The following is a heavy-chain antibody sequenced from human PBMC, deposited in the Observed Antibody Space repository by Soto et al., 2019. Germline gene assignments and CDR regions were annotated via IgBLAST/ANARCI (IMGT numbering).Heavy chain of an antibody. D-gene: IGHD3-22*01. CDR3: AKDRFYYDSSAYYYDAFDI. J-gene: IGHJ3*02. CDR1: GFTVSSNY. V-gene: IGHV3-53*01. CDR2: IYSGGST. Sequence: HPGGSLRLSCAASGFTVSSNYMSWVRQAPGKGLEWVSVIYSGGSTYYADSVKGRFTISRDNSKNTLYLQMSSLRAEDTALYYCAKDRFYYDSSAYYYDAFDIWGQGTMVTVSS.